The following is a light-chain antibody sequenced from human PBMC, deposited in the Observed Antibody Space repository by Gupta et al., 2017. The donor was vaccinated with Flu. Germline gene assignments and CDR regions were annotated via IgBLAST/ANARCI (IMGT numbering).Light chain of an antibody. J-gene: IGLJ2*01. V-gene: IGLV2-14*01. CDR1: SSDIGGYDY. CDR2: AVN. Sequence: QSALTQPASVSRSRGQSIPIPCTRTSSDIGGYDYVSWYQQHPGEAPKLIIYAVNRRPSGVSNRFSGSKSGNTASLTISGLQADDEADYYCNSYTSTTTPGIFGGGTKLTVL. CDR3: NSYTSTTTPGI.